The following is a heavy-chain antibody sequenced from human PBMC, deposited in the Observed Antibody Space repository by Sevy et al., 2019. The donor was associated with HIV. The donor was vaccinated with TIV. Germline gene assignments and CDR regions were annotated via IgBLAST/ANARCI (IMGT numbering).Heavy chain of an antibody. CDR2: FDPEDGET. V-gene: IGHV1-24*01. J-gene: IGHJ4*02. D-gene: IGHD3-22*01. CDR3: AATKDYYESSGYPFDY. Sequence: ASVKVSCKVSGYTLTQLSMNWVRQAPGKGLEWMGSFDPEDGETIYAQKFQGRVTMTEDRSTDTAYMDLSSLRSEDMAVYYCAATKDYYESSGYPFDYWGQGTLVTVSS. CDR1: GYTLTQLS.